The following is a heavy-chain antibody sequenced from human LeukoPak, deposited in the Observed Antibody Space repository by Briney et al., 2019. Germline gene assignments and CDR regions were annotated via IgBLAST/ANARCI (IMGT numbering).Heavy chain of an antibody. D-gene: IGHD5-18*01. CDR1: GYTLTELS. V-gene: IGHV1-24*01. J-gene: IGHJ4*02. Sequence: GASVKVSCKVSGYTLTELSMHWVRQAPGKGLEWMGGFDPEDGETIYAQKFQGRVTMTRDTSTSTVYMELSSLRSDDTAVYYCARDRSPAPGRSYGRGHFDYWGQGTLVTVSS. CDR3: ARDRSPAPGRSYGRGHFDY. CDR2: FDPEDGET.